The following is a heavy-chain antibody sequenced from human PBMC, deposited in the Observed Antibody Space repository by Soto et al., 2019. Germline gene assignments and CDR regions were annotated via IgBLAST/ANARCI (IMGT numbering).Heavy chain of an antibody. Sequence: SETLSLTCTVSGGSISSGGYYWSWIRQHPGKGLEWIGYIYYSGSTYYNPSLKSRVTISVDTSKNQFSLKLSSVPAADTAVYYCARTVGPQYFQHWGQGTLVTVSS. CDR3: ARTVGPQYFQH. CDR1: GGSISSGGYY. J-gene: IGHJ1*01. D-gene: IGHD4-4*01. CDR2: IYYSGST. V-gene: IGHV4-31*03.